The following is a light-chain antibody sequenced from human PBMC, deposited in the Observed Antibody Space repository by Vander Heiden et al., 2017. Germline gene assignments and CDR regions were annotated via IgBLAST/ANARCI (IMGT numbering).Light chain of an antibody. Sequence: QSALTQPASVSGSPGASITISCSGSSSDVGGHNSVSWYQQYPGKAPKVVIYDVTSRASGVSDRFSGSKSGNVASLIISGLQAEDEAHYFCVSYTGSDTHLLFGGGTKLTVL. J-gene: IGLJ2*01. CDR3: VSYTGSDTHLL. V-gene: IGLV2-14*03. CDR1: SSDVGGHNS. CDR2: DVT.